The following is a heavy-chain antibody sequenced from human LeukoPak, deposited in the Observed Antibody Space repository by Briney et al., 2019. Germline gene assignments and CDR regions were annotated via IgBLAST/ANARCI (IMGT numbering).Heavy chain of an antibody. CDR3: ARVPGKKARFDY. Sequence: SETLSLTCAVYGGSFSGYYWSWIRQPPGKGLEWIGEINHSGSTNYNPSLKSQVTISVDTSKNQFSLKLSSVTAADTAVYYCARVPGKKARFDYWGQGTLVTVSS. CDR1: GGSFSGYY. V-gene: IGHV4-34*01. CDR2: INHSGST. D-gene: IGHD3-10*01. J-gene: IGHJ4*02.